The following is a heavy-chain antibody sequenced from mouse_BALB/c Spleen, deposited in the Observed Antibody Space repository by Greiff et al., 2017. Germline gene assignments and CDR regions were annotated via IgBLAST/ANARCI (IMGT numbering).Heavy chain of an antibody. Sequence: QVQLKESGPGLVAPSQSLSITCTVSGFSFTSYGVHWVRQPPGKGLEWLGVIWDGGSTNYNTALMSRLSISKDNSKNQVFLKMNSLQTDDTAMYYCARDPPSDSAWFAYWGQGTLVTVSA. V-gene: IGHV2-9*02. CDR2: IWDGGST. D-gene: IGHD3-1*01. CDR1: GFSFTSYG. CDR3: ARDPPSDSAWFAY. J-gene: IGHJ3*01.